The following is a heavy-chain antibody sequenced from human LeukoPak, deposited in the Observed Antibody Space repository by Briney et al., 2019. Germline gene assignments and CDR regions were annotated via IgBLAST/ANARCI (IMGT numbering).Heavy chain of an antibody. Sequence: GGSLRLSCAASGFTFSSYAMSWVRQAPGKGLEWVSAISGGGGTTYYADSVKGRFTISRDNSKNTLYLQMNSLRAEDTALYYCAKLLSPNDFPNWFDPWGQGTLVTVSS. CDR1: GFTFSSYA. V-gene: IGHV3-23*01. J-gene: IGHJ5*02. D-gene: IGHD3-3*01. CDR3: AKLLSPNDFPNWFDP. CDR2: ISGGGGTT.